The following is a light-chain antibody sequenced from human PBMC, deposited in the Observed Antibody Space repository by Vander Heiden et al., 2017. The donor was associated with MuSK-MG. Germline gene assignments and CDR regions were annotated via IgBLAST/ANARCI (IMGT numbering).Light chain of an antibody. V-gene: IGKV1-13*02. J-gene: IGKJ4*01. CDR3: QQFNSYPNT. CDR1: QGISSA. Sequence: AIQLTQSPSSLSASVGDRVTITCRASQGISSALAWYQQRPGKAPKLLIYDASILESGVPSRFSGSGSGTDFTLTISSLQPDDFATYYCQQFNSYPNTFGGGTKVEIK. CDR2: DAS.